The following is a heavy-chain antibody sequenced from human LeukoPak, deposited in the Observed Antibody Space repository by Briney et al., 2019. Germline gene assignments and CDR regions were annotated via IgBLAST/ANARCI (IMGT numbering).Heavy chain of an antibody. CDR1: GGSISSSSYY. Sequence: PSETLSLTCTVSGGSISSSSYYWGWIRQPPGKGLEWIGSIYYSGSTYYNPSLKSRVTISVDTSRNHFSLKLSSVTAADTAVYYCATTYSSSATWYYYYYMDVWGKGTTVTVSS. CDR2: IYYSGST. J-gene: IGHJ6*03. CDR3: ATTYSSSATWYYYYYMDV. V-gene: IGHV4-39*02. D-gene: IGHD6-13*01.